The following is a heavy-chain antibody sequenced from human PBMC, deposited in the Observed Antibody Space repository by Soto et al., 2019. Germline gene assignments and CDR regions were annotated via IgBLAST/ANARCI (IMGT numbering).Heavy chain of an antibody. CDR2: IWYDGSNK. J-gene: IGHJ4*02. CDR1: GFTFSSYG. D-gene: IGHD3-16*01. CDR3: GRDFRGGGGFDY. V-gene: IGHV3-33*01. Sequence: QVQLVESGGGVVQPGRSLRLSCAASGFTFSSYGMHWVRQAPGKGLEWVAVIWYDGSNKYYADSVKGRFTISRDNSKKKRVLKIKSLGGEDQAVYFCGRDFRGGGGFDYWGQGTLVTVSS.